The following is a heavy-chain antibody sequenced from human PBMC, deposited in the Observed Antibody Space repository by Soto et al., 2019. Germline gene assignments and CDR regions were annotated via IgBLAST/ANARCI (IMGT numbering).Heavy chain of an antibody. Sequence: SVEVSGKALGRTFSICGFSWVRQAPGQGPEWIVGIIPILTNPNFAQKFQGRVTTVADESTTTVYMEMSRLKLEDMAVYYCAPSVGIAPTGEDGMDVWGQGASVLV. CDR1: GRTFSICG. D-gene: IGHD2-8*02. J-gene: IGHJ6*02. V-gene: IGHV1-69*01. CDR3: APSVGIAPTGEDGMDV. CDR2: IIPILTNP.